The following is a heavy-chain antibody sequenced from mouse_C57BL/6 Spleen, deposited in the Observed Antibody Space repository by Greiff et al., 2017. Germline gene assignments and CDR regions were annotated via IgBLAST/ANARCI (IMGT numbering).Heavy chain of an antibody. CDR3: ARADYGNSHFDY. CDR1: GFTFSDYY. V-gene: IGHV5-16*01. J-gene: IGHJ2*01. D-gene: IGHD2-1*01. CDR2: INYDGSST. Sequence: EVQLVESEGGLVQPGSSMKLSCTASGFTFSDYYMAWVRQVPEKGLEWVANINYDGSSTYYLDSLKSRFIISRANAQNILYLQMSSLKSEDTATYYCARADYGNSHFDYWGQGTTRTVSS.